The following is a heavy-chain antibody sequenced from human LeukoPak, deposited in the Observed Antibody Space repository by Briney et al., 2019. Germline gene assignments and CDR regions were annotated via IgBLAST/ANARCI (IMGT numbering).Heavy chain of an antibody. CDR3: AKGHYGSGSPDDHYYYYYMDV. D-gene: IGHD3-10*01. CDR2: IGGSGDNT. CDR1: GFSFSSYG. Sequence: PGGSLRLSCAASGFSFSSYGMHWVRQAPGKGLEWVSGIGGSGDNTDYADSVKGRFTISRDNSKNTLYLQMNSLRADDTAVYYCAKGHYGSGSPDDHYYYYYMDVWGKGTTVTVS. V-gene: IGHV3-23*01. J-gene: IGHJ6*03.